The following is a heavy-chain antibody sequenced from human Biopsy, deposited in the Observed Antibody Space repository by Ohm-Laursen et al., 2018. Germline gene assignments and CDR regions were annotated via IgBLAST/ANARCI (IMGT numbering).Heavy chain of an antibody. D-gene: IGHD3-22*01. J-gene: IGHJ2*01. Sequence: PSETLSLTCTVSGDSISSYYWSWIRQPPGQGLQWIGYVYYTGSTDYNPSLQSRVTISVDTSKNHFSLRLRSVTPADTAIYYCARDRGYYSDRTVPGYFDLWGRGTLVTVSS. V-gene: IGHV4-59*01. CDR3: ARDRGYYSDRTVPGYFDL. CDR1: GDSISSYY. CDR2: VYYTGST.